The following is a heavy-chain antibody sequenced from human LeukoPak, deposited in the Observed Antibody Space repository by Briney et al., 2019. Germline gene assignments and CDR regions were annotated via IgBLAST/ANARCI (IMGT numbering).Heavy chain of an antibody. V-gene: IGHV3-7*01. CDR3: ARDHLSSGWGIYV. CDR2: IKQDESEK. CDR1: GFTFSSYW. D-gene: IGHD6-19*01. J-gene: IGHJ6*04. Sequence: PGGSLRLSCAASGFTFSSYWMSWVRQAPGKGLEWVANIKQDESEKYYVDSVKGRFTISRDNSKNTLYLHVNSLRPEDTAVYYCARDHLSSGWGIYVWGKGTTVTVSS.